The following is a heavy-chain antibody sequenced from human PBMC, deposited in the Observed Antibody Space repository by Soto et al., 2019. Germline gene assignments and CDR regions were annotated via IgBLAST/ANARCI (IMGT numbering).Heavy chain of an antibody. D-gene: IGHD6-6*01. J-gene: IGHJ6*02. CDR3: ARGKQLRSYYYYGMDV. CDR1: GFTFSSYA. V-gene: IGHV3-30-3*01. Sequence: GGSLRLSCAASGFTFSSYAMHWVRQAPGKGLEWVAVISYDGSNKYYADSVKVRFTISRDNSKNTLYLQMNSLRAEDTAVYYCARGKQLRSYYYYGMDVWGQGTTVTVSS. CDR2: ISYDGSNK.